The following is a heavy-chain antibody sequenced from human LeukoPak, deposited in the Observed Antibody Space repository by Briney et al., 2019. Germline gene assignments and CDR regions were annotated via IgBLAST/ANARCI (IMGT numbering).Heavy chain of an antibody. V-gene: IGHV3-23*01. J-gene: IGHJ4*02. CDR3: AKDKRDYDILTGYYNVEAFDY. D-gene: IGHD3-9*01. CDR1: GFTFSSYG. CDR2: ISGSGGST. Sequence: PGGSLRLSCAASGFTFSSYGMSWVRQAPGKGLEWVSAISGSGGSTYYADSVKGRFTISRDNSKNTLYLQMNSLRAEDTAVYYCAKDKRDYDILTGYYNVEAFDYWGQGTLVTVSS.